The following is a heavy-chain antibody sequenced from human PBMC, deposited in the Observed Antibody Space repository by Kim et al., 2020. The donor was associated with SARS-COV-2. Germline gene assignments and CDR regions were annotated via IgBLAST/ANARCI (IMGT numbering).Heavy chain of an antibody. CDR1: GHTFISYG. CDR2: IYTGDSEA. Sequence: GESLKISCKSFGHTFISYGIAWVRQMPGKGLEWMGFIYTGDSEARYRPSLQGQVTISADKSISTAYLQWSSLKASDSAMYYCARHIAGQYFFDYWGQGTL. J-gene: IGHJ4*02. D-gene: IGHD1-26*01. V-gene: IGHV5-51*01. CDR3: ARHIAGQYFFDY.